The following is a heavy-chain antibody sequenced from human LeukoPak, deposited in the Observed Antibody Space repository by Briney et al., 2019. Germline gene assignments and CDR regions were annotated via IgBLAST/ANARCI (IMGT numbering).Heavy chain of an antibody. CDR2: INPNSGGT. J-gene: IGHJ4*02. V-gene: IGHV1-2*02. D-gene: IGHD6-19*01. Sequence: ASVEVSCKASGYTFTGYYMHWVRQAPGQGLEWMGWINPNSGGTNYAQKFQGRVTMTRDTSISTAYMELSRLRSDDTAVYYCARSSSGWYIYFDYWGQGTLVTVSS. CDR1: GYTFTGYY. CDR3: ARSSSGWYIYFDY.